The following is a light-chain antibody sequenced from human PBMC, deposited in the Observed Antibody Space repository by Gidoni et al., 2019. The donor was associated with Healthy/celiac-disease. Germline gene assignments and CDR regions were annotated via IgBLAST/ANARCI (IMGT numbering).Light chain of an antibody. CDR1: QDISNY. J-gene: IGKJ4*01. CDR2: DAS. Sequence: IQMTQSPSSLSASVGDRVTITCQASQDISNYLTWYQQKPGKAPKLLIYDASNLETGVPSRCSGSGSGTDFTFTISSLQAEDIATDYCQQYDNLPPLTFGGGTKVEIK. V-gene: IGKV1-33*01. CDR3: QQYDNLPPLT.